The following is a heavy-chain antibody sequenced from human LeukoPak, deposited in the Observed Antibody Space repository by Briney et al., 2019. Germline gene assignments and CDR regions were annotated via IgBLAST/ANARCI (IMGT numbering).Heavy chain of an antibody. Sequence: ASVKVSCKASGYTFTGQYLHWVRQAPGQGLEGMGWITPNRGGTNYAQKVQGMVTMTRDTSISTAYLELSGLSSDDTAVYYCASGSGTYSPDYWGQGTLVIVSS. CDR3: ASGSGTYSPDY. J-gene: IGHJ4*02. V-gene: IGHV1-2*02. D-gene: IGHD3-10*01. CDR1: GYTFTGQY. CDR2: ITPNRGGT.